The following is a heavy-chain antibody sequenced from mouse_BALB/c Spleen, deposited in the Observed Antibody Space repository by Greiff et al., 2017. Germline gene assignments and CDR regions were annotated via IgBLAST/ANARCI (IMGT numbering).Heavy chain of an antibody. CDR2: ISSGGSYT. D-gene: IGHD3-1*01. V-gene: IGHV5-9-3*01. Sequence: EVKLVESGGGLVKPGGSLKLSCAASGFTFSSYAMSWVRQTPEKRLEWVATISSGGSYTYYPDSVKGRFTISRDNAKNTLYLQMSSLRSEDTAMYYCARQLGQYYFDYWGQGTTLTVSS. J-gene: IGHJ2*01. CDR3: ARQLGQYYFDY. CDR1: GFTFSSYA.